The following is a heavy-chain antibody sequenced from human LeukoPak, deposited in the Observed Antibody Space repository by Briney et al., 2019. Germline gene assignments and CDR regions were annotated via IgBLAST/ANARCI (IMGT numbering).Heavy chain of an antibody. CDR2: ITASGGST. Sequence: GGSLRLSCAASGFTFSSYGMNWVRQAPGKGLEWVAGITASGGSTYYADSVKGRFTISRDNYKNTLYLQMNDLRAEDTAVYYCANGDLYYYGSGSPSGFVDPEYYFDYWGQGTLVAVSS. V-gene: IGHV3-23*01. CDR3: ANGDLYYYGSGSPSGFVDPEYYFDY. D-gene: IGHD3-10*01. CDR1: GFTFSSYG. J-gene: IGHJ4*02.